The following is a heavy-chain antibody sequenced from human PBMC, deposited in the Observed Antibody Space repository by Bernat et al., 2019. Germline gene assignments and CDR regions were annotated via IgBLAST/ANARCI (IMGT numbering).Heavy chain of an antibody. CDR2: IDSDGSRI. J-gene: IGHJ4*02. CDR1: GFIFSSYW. D-gene: IGHD5-12*01. V-gene: IGHV3-74*02. CDR3: ASYKGGATKDY. Sequence: EVQLVESGGGLVKPGGSLRLSCAASGFIFSSYWMYWVRQAPGKGLVWVSGIDSDGSRITYADSVRGRFTISRDNAKKTLYLQMNSVRAEDTAVYYCASYKGGATKDYWGQGTLVTVSS.